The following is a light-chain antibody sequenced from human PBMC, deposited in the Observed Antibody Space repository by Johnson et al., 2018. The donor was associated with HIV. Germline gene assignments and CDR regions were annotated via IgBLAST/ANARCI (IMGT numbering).Light chain of an antibody. V-gene: IGLV1-51*02. Sequence: QSVLTQPPSVSAAPGQKVTISCSGSSSNIGNSYVSWFQQLPGTAPKLLIYENNKRPSGIPDRFSGSKSGTSATLGITGLQTGDAADYYCGTWDSSLSAVFGTGTKVNVL. CDR1: SSNIGNSY. CDR3: GTWDSSLSAV. CDR2: ENN. J-gene: IGLJ1*01.